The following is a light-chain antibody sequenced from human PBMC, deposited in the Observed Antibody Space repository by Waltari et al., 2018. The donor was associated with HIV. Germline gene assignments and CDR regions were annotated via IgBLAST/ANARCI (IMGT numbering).Light chain of an antibody. CDR2: AAS. Sequence: DIQMTQSPSSLSASIGDRVTITCRASQSISSYLHWYQHKPGRAPSLLIYAASTLQSGVPSRFSGSGSDTDFTLTISNLQPEDFAIYYCQQSYRTSWTFGQGTKVEIK. J-gene: IGKJ1*01. CDR3: QQSYRTSWT. CDR1: QSISSY. V-gene: IGKV1-39*01.